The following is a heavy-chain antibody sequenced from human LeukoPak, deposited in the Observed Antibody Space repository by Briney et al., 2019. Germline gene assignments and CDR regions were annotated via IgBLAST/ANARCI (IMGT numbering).Heavy chain of an antibody. Sequence: SETLSLTCTVSGGSISSYYWSWIRQPPGKGLEWIGYIYYSGSTNYNPSLKSRVTISVDTSKNQFSLKLSSVTAADTAVYYCARGKGSGWLGDDFDCWGQGTLVTVSS. CDR2: IYYSGST. V-gene: IGHV4-59*01. CDR3: ARGKGSGWLGDDFDC. CDR1: GGSISSYY. D-gene: IGHD6-19*01. J-gene: IGHJ4*02.